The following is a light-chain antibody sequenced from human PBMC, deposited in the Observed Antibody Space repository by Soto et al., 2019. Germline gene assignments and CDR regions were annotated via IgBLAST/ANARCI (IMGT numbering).Light chain of an antibody. CDR3: PTWGTGIV. V-gene: IGLV4-69*01. Sequence: QPVLTQSPSASASLGASVKLTCTLSSGHSTFAIAWHQQQPDKGPRYLMKLNSDGSHTKGDGIPDRFSGSSAGTERYLTISSLQSEDEADYYCPTWGTGIVFGGGTKLTVL. J-gene: IGLJ2*01. CDR1: SGHSTFA. CDR2: LNSDGSH.